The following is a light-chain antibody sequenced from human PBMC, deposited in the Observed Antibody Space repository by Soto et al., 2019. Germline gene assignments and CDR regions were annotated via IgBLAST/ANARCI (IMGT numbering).Light chain of an antibody. CDR1: QTVSTF. V-gene: IGKV1-5*01. Sequence: DIQMTQSPSTLSASVGDRVSITCRTSQTVSTFLNWYQQKPGRAPKLLLYSASSLQIGVPSRFSGSGSGTEFSLTISNLQPDDCATYYCQQYENYWTFGQGTKVDIK. CDR2: SAS. J-gene: IGKJ1*01. CDR3: QQYENYWT.